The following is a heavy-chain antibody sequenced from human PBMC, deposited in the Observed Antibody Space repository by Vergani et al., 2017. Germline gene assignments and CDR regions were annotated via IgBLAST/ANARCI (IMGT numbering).Heavy chain of an antibody. CDR3: ARGPFLGYCSGGSCYSDYYYYMDV. Sequence: QVQLVQSGAEVRKPGASVKVSCKASGYTFTSYGISWVRQAPGQGLEWMGWISAYNGNTNYAQKLQGRVTMTTDTSTSTAYMELRSLRSEDTAVYYCARGPFLGYCSGGSCYSDYYYYMDVWGKGTTVTVSS. CDR1: GYTFTSYG. V-gene: IGHV1-18*01. CDR2: ISAYNGNT. D-gene: IGHD2-15*01. J-gene: IGHJ6*03.